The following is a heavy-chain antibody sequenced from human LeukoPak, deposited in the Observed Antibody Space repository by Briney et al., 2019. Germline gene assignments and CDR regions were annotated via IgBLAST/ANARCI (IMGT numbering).Heavy chain of an antibody. Sequence: GGSLRLSCAASGFTFSSYDMHWVRQATGKGLEWVSAIGTAGDTYYPGSVKGRFTISRENAKNSLYPQMNSLRAGDTAVYYCARGSRPYYYYGMDVRGQGTTVTVSS. CDR2: IGTAGDT. CDR1: GFTFSSYD. CDR3: ARGSRPYYYYGMDV. J-gene: IGHJ6*02. V-gene: IGHV3-13*01.